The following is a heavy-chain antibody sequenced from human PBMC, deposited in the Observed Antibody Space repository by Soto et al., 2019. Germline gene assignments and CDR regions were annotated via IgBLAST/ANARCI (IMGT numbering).Heavy chain of an antibody. CDR3: ARDYPSSSYCGGDCYSHPFDY. Sequence: QVQLLQSGAEVKKPGASVKVSCKASGYTFTSYAMHWVRQAPGQRLEWMGWINAGNGNTKYSQKFQGRVTITRDTSASTAYMELSSLRSEDTAVYYCARDYPSSSYCGGDCYSHPFDYWGQGTLVTVSS. CDR1: GYTFTSYA. V-gene: IGHV1-3*01. CDR2: INAGNGNT. J-gene: IGHJ4*02. D-gene: IGHD2-21*02.